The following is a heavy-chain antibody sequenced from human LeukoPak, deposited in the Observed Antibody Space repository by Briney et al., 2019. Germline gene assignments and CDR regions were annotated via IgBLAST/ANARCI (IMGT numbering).Heavy chain of an antibody. CDR3: ARDLLARGSYYSY. V-gene: IGHV3-30-3*01. D-gene: IGHD1-26*01. CDR2: ISYDGSNK. J-gene: IGHJ4*02. CDR1: GFTFSSYA. Sequence: PGRSLRLSCAASGFTFSSYAMHWVRQAPGKGLEWVAVISYDGSNKYYADSVKGRFTISRDNSKNTLYLQKNSLRAEDTAVYYCARDLLARGSYYSYWGQGTLVTVSS.